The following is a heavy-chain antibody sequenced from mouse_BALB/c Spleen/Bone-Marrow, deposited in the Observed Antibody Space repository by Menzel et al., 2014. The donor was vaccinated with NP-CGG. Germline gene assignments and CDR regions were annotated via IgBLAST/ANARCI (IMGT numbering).Heavy chain of an antibody. Sequence: VMLVESGAELMKPGASVKISCKATGYTFSGYWIEWVKQRPGHGLEWIGEILPGNNSTNYSEKFKGKATFTADTSSNTAYMQLSSLTSEDSAVYYCTRGGGYFALDYWGQGTSVTVSS. CDR1: GYTFSGYW. CDR3: TRGGGYFALDY. V-gene: IGHV1-9*01. CDR2: ILPGNNST. J-gene: IGHJ4*01.